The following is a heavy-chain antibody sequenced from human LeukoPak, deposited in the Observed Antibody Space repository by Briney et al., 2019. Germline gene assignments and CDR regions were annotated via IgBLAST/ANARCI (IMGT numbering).Heavy chain of an antibody. J-gene: IGHJ4*02. CDR3: ARESKWLGRDY. Sequence: GGSLKLSCAASGFTFSGSAVHWVRQASGIGLEWVGRITTKPNNYATAYAASLKGRFTISRDDSENTAYLQMNSLRTEDTAVYSCARESKWLGRDYWGQGTLVTVSS. V-gene: IGHV3-73*01. D-gene: IGHD6-19*01. CDR2: ITTKPNNYAT. CDR1: GFTFSGSA.